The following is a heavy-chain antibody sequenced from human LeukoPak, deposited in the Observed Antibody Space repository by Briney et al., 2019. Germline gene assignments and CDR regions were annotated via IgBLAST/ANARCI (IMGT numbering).Heavy chain of an antibody. Sequence: PGGSLRLSCAASGFTVSSNYMSWVRQAPGKGLEWVSVIYSGGSTYYADSVKGRFTISRDNSKNTLYLQMNSLRAEDTAVYYCARENSVTMVRGVKTSYYFDYWGQGTLVTVSS. CDR1: GFTVSSNY. J-gene: IGHJ4*02. CDR2: IYSGGST. D-gene: IGHD3-10*01. V-gene: IGHV3-66*01. CDR3: ARENSVTMVRGVKTSYYFDY.